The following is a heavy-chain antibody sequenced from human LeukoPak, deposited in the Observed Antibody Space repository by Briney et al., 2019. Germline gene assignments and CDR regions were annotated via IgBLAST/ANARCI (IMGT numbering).Heavy chain of an antibody. CDR2: LFHSGST. V-gene: IGHV4-39*01. J-gene: IGHJ4*02. CDR3: ARHSVAGTTFDY. CDR1: GGSISSSSYY. Sequence: SETLSLTCTVSGGSISSSSYYWGWIRQPPGKGLEWTGSLFHSGSTYYNPSLKSRVTISVDTSKNQFSLKLSSVIAADTAVYYSARHSVAGTTFDYWGQGTLVTVSS. D-gene: IGHD6-19*01.